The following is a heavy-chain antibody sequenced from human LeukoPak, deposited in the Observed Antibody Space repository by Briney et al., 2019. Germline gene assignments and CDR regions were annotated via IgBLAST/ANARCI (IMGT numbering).Heavy chain of an antibody. CDR3: AGDYYYGSGSYYN. J-gene: IGHJ4*02. CDR1: GFTFSSYW. D-gene: IGHD3-10*01. Sequence: GGSLRLSCAASGFTFSSYWMSWVRQAPGKGLEWVANIKQDGSEKYYVDSVKGRFTISRDNAKNSLYLQMNSLRAEDTAVYYCAGDYYYGSGSYYNWGQGTLVTVSS. CDR2: IKQDGSEK. V-gene: IGHV3-7*01.